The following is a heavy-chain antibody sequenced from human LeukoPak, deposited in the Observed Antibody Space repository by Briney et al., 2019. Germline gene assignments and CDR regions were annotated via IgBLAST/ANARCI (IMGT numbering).Heavy chain of an antibody. CDR1: GFTFWNFA. CDR3: AGNYFDPCGPLDL. V-gene: IGHV3-30*04. D-gene: IGHD3-9*01. Sequence: GGSVRLSCAVSGFTFWNFAMSWLREATGKEGEWVALISHDANGKSYADSVKGPFTIPRDNSMSTLYLEMNSLRAEGMAVYYCAGNYFDPCGPLDLWGQGTPVTVSS. J-gene: IGHJ5*02. CDR2: ISHDANGK.